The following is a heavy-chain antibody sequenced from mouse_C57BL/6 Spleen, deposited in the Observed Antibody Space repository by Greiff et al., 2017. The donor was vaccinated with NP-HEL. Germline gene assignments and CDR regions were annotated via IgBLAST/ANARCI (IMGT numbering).Heavy chain of an antibody. Sequence: VQLQQSGAELVRPGASVTLSCKASGYTFTDYEMHWVKQTPVHGLEWIGAIDPETGGTAYNQKFKGKAILTADKSSSTAYMELRSLTSEDSAVYYCTRPLGRGAWFAYWGQGTLVTVSA. D-gene: IGHD4-1*01. J-gene: IGHJ3*01. CDR3: TRPLGRGAWFAY. V-gene: IGHV1-15*01. CDR2: IDPETGGT. CDR1: GYTFTDYE.